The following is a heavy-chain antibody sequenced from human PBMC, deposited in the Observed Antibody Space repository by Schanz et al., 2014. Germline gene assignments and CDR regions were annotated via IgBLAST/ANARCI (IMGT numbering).Heavy chain of an antibody. CDR3: ARDLDWTHDF. V-gene: IGHV1-69*08. CDR2: IAPIFDRV. D-gene: IGHD1-1*01. Sequence: QVQLVQSGAEVKKPGSSVKVFCKGSGGTFGRDTISWVRQAPGQGLEWMGGIAPIFDRVIYAQKFQGRVTITADKSTTTAYMELSSLTSADTAMYYCARDLDWTHDFWGQGTLVTVSS. J-gene: IGHJ4*02. CDR1: GGTFGRDT.